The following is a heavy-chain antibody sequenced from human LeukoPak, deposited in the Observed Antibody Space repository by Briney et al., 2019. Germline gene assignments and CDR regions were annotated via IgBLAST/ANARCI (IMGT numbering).Heavy chain of an antibody. CDR3: AADLHYDSSGYYWGPPFDP. J-gene: IGHJ5*02. CDR2: IVVGSGNT. Sequence: SVKVSCKASGFTFSNSAMQWVRQARGQRLEWIGGIVVGSGNTNYAQKFQERVTITRDMSTSTAYMELSSLRSEDTAVYYCAADLHYDSSGYYWGPPFDPWGQGTLVTVSS. V-gene: IGHV1-58*02. D-gene: IGHD3-22*01. CDR1: GFTFSNSA.